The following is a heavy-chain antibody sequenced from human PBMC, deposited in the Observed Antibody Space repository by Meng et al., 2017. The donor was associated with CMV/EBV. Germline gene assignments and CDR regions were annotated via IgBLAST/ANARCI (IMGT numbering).Heavy chain of an antibody. CDR2: IYYSGST. CDR3: ARAVGGSGWYYFDY. J-gene: IGHJ4*02. CDR1: GSSISSSSYY. V-gene: IGHV4-39*07. D-gene: IGHD6-19*01. Sequence: SETLSLTCTVSGSSISSSSYYWGWIRQPPGKGLEWIGSIYYSGSTYYNPSLKSRVTISVDTSKNQFSLKLSSVTAADTAVYYCARAVGGSGWYYFDYWGQGTLVTVSS.